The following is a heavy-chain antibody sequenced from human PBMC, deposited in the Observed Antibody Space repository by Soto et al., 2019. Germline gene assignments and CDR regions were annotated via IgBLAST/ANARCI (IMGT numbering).Heavy chain of an antibody. CDR2: IYHSGST. V-gene: IGHV4-4*02. D-gene: IGHD3-10*01. Sequence: SETLSLTCAVSGGSISSSNWWSWVRQPPGKGLEWIGEIYHSGSTNYNPSLKSRVTISVDKSKNQFSLKLSSVTAADTAVYYCARDLFFFGYGSRSYYPTYFGMDALVQWRSVT. J-gene: IGHJ6*02. CDR1: GGSISSSNW. CDR3: ARDLFFFGYGSRSYYPTYFGMDA.